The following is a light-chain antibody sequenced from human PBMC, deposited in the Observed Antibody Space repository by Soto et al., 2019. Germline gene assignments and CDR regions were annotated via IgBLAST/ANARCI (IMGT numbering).Light chain of an antibody. CDR3: QQRDSWPLT. CDR2: DAS. Sequence: EIVLTQSPATLSLSPGDRATLSCRASQSVSRYLAWYQQKPGQAPRLLIYDASSRATGIPARFSGSGSGTDFTLTISSLEPEDFAVYYCQQRDSWPLTFGGGTKVEIK. V-gene: IGKV3-11*01. CDR1: QSVSRY. J-gene: IGKJ4*01.